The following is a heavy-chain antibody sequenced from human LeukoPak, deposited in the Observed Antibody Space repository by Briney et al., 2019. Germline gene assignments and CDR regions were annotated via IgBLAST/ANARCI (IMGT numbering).Heavy chain of an antibody. Sequence: ASVKVSCKASGYTFTSYGISWVRQAPGQGLEWIGWIVVGSGNTNYAQKFQERVTITRDMSTSTTYMELSSLRSEDTAVYYCGADLTMVRGVPRWFDPWGQGTLVTVSS. CDR2: IVVGSGNT. CDR1: GYTFTSYG. CDR3: GADLTMVRGVPRWFDP. D-gene: IGHD3-10*01. V-gene: IGHV1-58*02. J-gene: IGHJ5*02.